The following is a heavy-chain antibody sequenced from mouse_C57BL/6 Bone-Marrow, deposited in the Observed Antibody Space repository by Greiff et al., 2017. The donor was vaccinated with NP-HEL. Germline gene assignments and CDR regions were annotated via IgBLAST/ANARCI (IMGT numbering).Heavy chain of an antibody. CDR1: GYTFTSYW. J-gene: IGHJ1*03. Sequence: QVQLQQSGAELVKPGASVKMSCKASGYTFTSYWITWVKQRPGQGLEWIGDIYPGSGSTNYNEKFKSKATLTVDTSSSTAYMQLSSLTSEDSAVYYCARVSYYYGSSYWYFDVWGTGTTVTVSS. CDR2: IYPGSGST. CDR3: ARVSYYYGSSYWYFDV. D-gene: IGHD1-1*01. V-gene: IGHV1-55*01.